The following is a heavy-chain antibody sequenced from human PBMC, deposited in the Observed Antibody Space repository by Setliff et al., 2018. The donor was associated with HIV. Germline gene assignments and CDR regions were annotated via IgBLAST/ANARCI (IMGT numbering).Heavy chain of an antibody. D-gene: IGHD2-15*01. CDR1: GFTFSTYG. CDR2: IRYDGSNQ. CDR3: AKCGGVTCYSASWYFDY. V-gene: IGHV3-30*02. Sequence: GESLKISCAASGFTFSTYGMQWVRQAPGKGLEWVAFIRYDGSNQYYADSVKGRFTISRDNSKNTLYLQMNSLRAEDTAVYYCAKCGGVTCYSASWYFDYWGQGTLVTV. J-gene: IGHJ4*02.